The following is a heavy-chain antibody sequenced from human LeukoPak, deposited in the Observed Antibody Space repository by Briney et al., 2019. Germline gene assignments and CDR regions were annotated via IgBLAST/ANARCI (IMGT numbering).Heavy chain of an antibody. D-gene: IGHD7-27*01. CDR2: IYSDGDT. CDR3: ARAWGLSDAFDI. Sequence: SETLSLTCGVSGGSISSYLWIWIRQPPGKGLEWVGSIYSDGDTNYNPSFRIRVNISVDRSTNQFFLKLTSVTAADTAVYFCARAWGLSDAFDIWGQGTMVTASS. J-gene: IGHJ3*02. CDR1: GGSISSYL. V-gene: IGHV4-59*01.